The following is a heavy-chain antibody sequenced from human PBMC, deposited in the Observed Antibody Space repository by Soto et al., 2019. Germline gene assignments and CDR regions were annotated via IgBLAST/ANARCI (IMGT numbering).Heavy chain of an antibody. Sequence: PGGSLRLSCAASGFTVSSNYMSWVRQAPGKGLEWVSVIYSGGSTYYADSVKGRFTISRDNAKNSLYLQMNSLRDEDTAVYYCARGLTVVDYGMDVWGQGTTVTVSS. J-gene: IGHJ6*02. CDR3: ARGLTVVDYGMDV. CDR2: IYSGGST. V-gene: IGHV3-53*01. CDR1: GFTVSSNY. D-gene: IGHD4-17*01.